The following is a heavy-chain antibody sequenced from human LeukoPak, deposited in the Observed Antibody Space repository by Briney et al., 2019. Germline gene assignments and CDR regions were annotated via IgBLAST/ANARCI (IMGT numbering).Heavy chain of an antibody. J-gene: IGHJ4*02. D-gene: IGHD3-16*02. CDR1: GGSFSGYY. CDR3: ARGVVGRYDYVWGSYRPSYYFDY. Sequence: SETLSLTCAVYGGSFSGYYWSWIRQPPGKGLEWIGEINHSGSTNYNPSLKSRVTISADTSKNQFSLKLSSVTAADTAVYYCARGVVGRYDYVWGSYRPSYYFDYWGQGTLVTVSS. CDR2: INHSGST. V-gene: IGHV4-34*01.